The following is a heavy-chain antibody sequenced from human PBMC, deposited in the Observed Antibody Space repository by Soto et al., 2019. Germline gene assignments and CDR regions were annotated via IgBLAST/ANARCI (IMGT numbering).Heavy chain of an antibody. D-gene: IGHD3-10*01. CDR1: GGSISSGGYY. J-gene: IGHJ3*02. CDR2: IYYRGST. CDR3: AREPITMVRGVIITRDAFDI. V-gene: IGHV4-31*03. Sequence: QVQLQESGPGLVKPSQTLSLTCTVSGGSISSGGYYWSWIRQHPGKGLEGIGYIYYRGSTYYNPSLKSRVTISVDTSKNQFSLKLSSVTAADTAVYYCAREPITMVRGVIITRDAFDIWGQGTMVTVSS.